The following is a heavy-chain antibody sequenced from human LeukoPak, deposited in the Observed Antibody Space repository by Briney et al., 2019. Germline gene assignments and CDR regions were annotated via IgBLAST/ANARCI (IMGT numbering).Heavy chain of an antibody. CDR2: IYYSGST. D-gene: IGHD5-12*01. CDR1: GGSISSYY. CDR3: AREGRYSGYAD. Sequence: PSETLSLTCTVSGGSISSYYWSWIRQPPGKGLEWIGYIYYSGSTNYNPSLKSRVTISVDTSKNQFSLKLSPVTAADTAVYYCAREGRYSGYADWGQGTLVTVSS. V-gene: IGHV4-59*01. J-gene: IGHJ4*02.